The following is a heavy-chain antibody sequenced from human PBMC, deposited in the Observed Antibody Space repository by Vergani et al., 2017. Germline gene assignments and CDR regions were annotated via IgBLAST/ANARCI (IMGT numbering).Heavy chain of an antibody. V-gene: IGHV3-23*01. Sequence: EVQLLESGGGLVQPGGSLRLSCAASGFTFSTYAMTWVRQAPGKGLEWVSTISSDGGSTYYADSVKGLFTISRDNSKNTLSLQMNSLTAEDTAIYYCAGPQGTSAYYYGGFYYWGQGILVTVSS. D-gene: IGHD3-22*01. CDR2: ISSDGGST. J-gene: IGHJ4*02. CDR1: GFTFSTYA. CDR3: AGPQGTSAYYYGGFYY.